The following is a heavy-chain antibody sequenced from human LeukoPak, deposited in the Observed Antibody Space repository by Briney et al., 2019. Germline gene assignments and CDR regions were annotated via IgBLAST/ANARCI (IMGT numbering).Heavy chain of an antibody. V-gene: IGHV1-69*04. Sequence: SVKVSCKASGGTFSSYAISWVRQAPGQGLEWMGRIIPILGIANYAQKFQGRVTITAGKSTSTAYMELSSLRSEDTAVYYCARDEPLRDVIVVVTAGYYYYGMDVWGQGTTVTVSS. CDR2: IIPILGIA. J-gene: IGHJ6*02. CDR1: GGTFSSYA. CDR3: ARDEPLRDVIVVVTAGYYYYGMDV. D-gene: IGHD2-21*02.